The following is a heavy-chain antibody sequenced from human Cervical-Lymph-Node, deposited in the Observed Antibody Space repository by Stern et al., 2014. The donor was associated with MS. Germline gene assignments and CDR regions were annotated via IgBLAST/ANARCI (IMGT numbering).Heavy chain of an antibody. CDR3: ARQDYTNYYYGLDV. J-gene: IGHJ6*02. Sequence: QVQLQESGPGLVKPSETLSLTCIVSGGSISSSSYYWGWIRQPPGKGLEWIGSIYYSGSTYYNPSLKSRVTQSVGTSKKPLSPERGSVTAADTAVFYCARQDYTNYYYGLDVWGQGTTVTVSS. V-gene: IGHV4-39*01. D-gene: IGHD4-11*01. CDR2: IYYSGST. CDR1: GGSISSSSYY.